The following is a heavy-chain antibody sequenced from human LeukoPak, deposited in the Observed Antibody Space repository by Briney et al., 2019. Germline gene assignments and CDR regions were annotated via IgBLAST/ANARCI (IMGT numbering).Heavy chain of an antibody. CDR2: IYYSGST. CDR1: GGSISSYY. V-gene: IGHV4-59*01. J-gene: IGHJ4*02. Sequence: PSETLSLTCTVSGGSISSYYWSWIRQPPGKGLEWIGYIYYSGSTNYNPSLKSRVTISVDTSKNQFSLKLSSVTAADTAVYYCARGSGDSWGQGTLVTVSS. CDR3: ARGSGDS. D-gene: IGHD7-27*01.